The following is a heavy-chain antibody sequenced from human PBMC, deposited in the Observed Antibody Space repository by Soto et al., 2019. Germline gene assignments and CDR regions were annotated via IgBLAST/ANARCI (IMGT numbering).Heavy chain of an antibody. J-gene: IGHJ5*02. CDR2: ISAYNGNT. CDR3: ARDKVTTVTTGLDP. V-gene: IGHV1-18*01. D-gene: IGHD4-4*01. Sequence: QGQLVQSGDAVKKPGASVKVSCKASGYTFTSYGISWVRQAPGQGLEWMGWISAYNGNTNYAQKLQGRVTMTTDTSTSTAYMELRSLRSDDTAGYYCARDKVTTVTTGLDPWGQGTLVTVSS. CDR1: GYTFTSYG.